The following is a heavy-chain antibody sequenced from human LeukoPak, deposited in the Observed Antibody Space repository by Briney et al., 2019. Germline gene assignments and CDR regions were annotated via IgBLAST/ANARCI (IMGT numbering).Heavy chain of an antibody. D-gene: IGHD4-17*01. CDR2: IYHRGST. V-gene: IGHV4-38-2*01. CDR3: ARGSTVTTEYYYMDV. J-gene: IGHJ6*03. CDR1: GYSISSGYY. Sequence: PSETLSLTCAVSGYSISSGYYWGWIRQPPGKGLEWIGSIYHRGSTYYNPSLKSRVTVPVDTSKNLFSLKLSSVTAADTAVYYCARGSTVTTEYYYMDVWGKGTTVTVSS.